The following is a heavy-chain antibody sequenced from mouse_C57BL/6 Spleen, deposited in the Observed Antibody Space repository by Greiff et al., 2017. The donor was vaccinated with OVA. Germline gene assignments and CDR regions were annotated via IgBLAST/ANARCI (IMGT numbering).Heavy chain of an antibody. CDR1: GYTFTSYW. Sequence: VKLQQPGAELVMPGASVKLSCKASGYTFTSYWMHWVKQRPGQGLEWIGEIDPSDSYTNYNQKFKGKSTLTVDKSSSTAYMQLSSLTSEDSAVYYCAREGTAYWGQGTLVTVSA. CDR2: IDPSDSYT. CDR3: AREGTAY. J-gene: IGHJ3*01. V-gene: IGHV1-69*01.